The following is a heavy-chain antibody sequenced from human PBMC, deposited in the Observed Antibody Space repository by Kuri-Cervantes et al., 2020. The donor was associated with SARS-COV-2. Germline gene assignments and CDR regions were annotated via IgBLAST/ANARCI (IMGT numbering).Heavy chain of an antibody. CDR2: ISGSGGST. Sequence: GGSLRLSCAASGFTFSSYAMSWVRQAPGKGLEWVSAISGSGGSTYYADSVKGRFTISRDNSKNTLYLQMNSLRAEDTAVYYCAKWDSSGWYYYYTMDVWGQGTTVTVSS. J-gene: IGHJ6*02. CDR1: GFTFSSYA. CDR3: AKWDSSGWYYYYTMDV. D-gene: IGHD6-19*01. V-gene: IGHV3-23*01.